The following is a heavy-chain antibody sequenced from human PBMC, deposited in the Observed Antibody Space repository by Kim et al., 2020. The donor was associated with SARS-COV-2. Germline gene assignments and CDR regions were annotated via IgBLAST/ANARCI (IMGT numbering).Heavy chain of an antibody. V-gene: IGHV3-48*03. CDR3: ARAGVYYTSGTYSRGVDAFDI. D-gene: IGHD3-10*01. CDR2: ISSSGTTI. Sequence: GGSLRLSCAASGITFSSYEMNWVRQAPGKGLEWVSYISSSGTTIFYADSVKGRFTISRDNAKNSLYLQMNSLRAEDTAVYYCARAGVYYTSGTYSRGVDAFDIWGQGTMVPVSS. J-gene: IGHJ3*02. CDR1: GITFSSYE.